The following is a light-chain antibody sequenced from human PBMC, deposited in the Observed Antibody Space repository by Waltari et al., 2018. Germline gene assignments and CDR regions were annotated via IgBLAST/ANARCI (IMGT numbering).Light chain of an antibody. CDR3: CSYAASYVV. CDR1: TSDVGGFTY. CDR2: DVS. Sequence: QSALTQPRSVSGSPGQSVTISCTGATSDVGGFTYVSWYQPHPGKAPKLMIYDVSKRPSGVPDRFSGSKSGYTASLTISGLQAEDEADYYCCSYAASYVVFGGGTKLTVL. J-gene: IGLJ2*01. V-gene: IGLV2-11*01.